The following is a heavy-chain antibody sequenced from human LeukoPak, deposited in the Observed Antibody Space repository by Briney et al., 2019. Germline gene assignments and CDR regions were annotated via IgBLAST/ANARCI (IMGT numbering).Heavy chain of an antibody. CDR3: ARHSDIAAAGRYYFDY. CDR2: IYYSGST. Sequence: SETLSLTCTVSGGSISSSSYYWGWIRQPPGKGLEWIGSIYYSGSTYYNPSLKSRVTISVDTSKNQFSLKLSSVTAADTAVYYCARHSDIAAAGRYYFDYWGQGTLVTVSS. D-gene: IGHD6-13*01. J-gene: IGHJ4*02. V-gene: IGHV4-39*01. CDR1: GGSISSSSYY.